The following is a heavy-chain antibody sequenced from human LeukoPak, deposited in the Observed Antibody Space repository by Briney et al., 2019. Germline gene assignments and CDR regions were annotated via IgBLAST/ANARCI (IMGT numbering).Heavy chain of an antibody. CDR1: GFTFRDYY. V-gene: IGHV3-11*01. J-gene: IGHJ3*02. CDR2: ISNTGHTK. Sequence: GGSLRLSCAASGFTFRDYYMSWIREAPGKGLEWVSYISNTGHTKYYADSVKGRLTISRDNAKKSLYLQMNTLRVGDTAVYYCAKTDYGGNLGFDIWGQGTMVTVSS. CDR3: AKTDYGGNLGFDI. D-gene: IGHD4-23*01.